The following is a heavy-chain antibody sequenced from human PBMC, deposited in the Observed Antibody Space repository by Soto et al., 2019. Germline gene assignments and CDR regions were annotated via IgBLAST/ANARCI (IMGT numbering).Heavy chain of an antibody. V-gene: IGHV4-30-4*02. Sequence: SETLSLTCTVSGGSISSADYYWSWIRQPPGKGLECIGYIYYSGSTYYNPSLKSRVTISVDTSKNQFSLKLNSVTAADTAVYYCARGSDSYGAIDYYYYYMDVWGKGTTVTVSS. D-gene: IGHD5-18*01. J-gene: IGHJ6*03. CDR1: GGSISSADYY. CDR3: ARGSDSYGAIDYYYYYMDV. CDR2: IYYSGST.